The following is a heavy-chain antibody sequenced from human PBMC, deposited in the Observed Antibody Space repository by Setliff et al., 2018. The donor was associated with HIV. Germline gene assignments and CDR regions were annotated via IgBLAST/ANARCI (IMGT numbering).Heavy chain of an antibody. V-gene: IGHV3-23*01. CDR2: ISGSGGST. D-gene: IGHD5-18*01. CDR3: AKGLRGYSYAYYFDY. Sequence: GGSLRLSCAASGFTFSSYAMSWVRQAPGKGLEWVSAISGSGGSTYYADSVKCRFTISRDNSKNTLYLQMNSLRAEDTAVYYCAKGLRGYSYAYYFDYLGQGTLVTVSS. J-gene: IGHJ4*02. CDR1: GFTFSSYA.